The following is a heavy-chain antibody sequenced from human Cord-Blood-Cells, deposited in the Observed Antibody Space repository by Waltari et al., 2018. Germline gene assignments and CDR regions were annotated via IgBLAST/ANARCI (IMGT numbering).Heavy chain of an antibody. CDR1: GFSLSTSGVG. V-gene: IGHV2-5*01. D-gene: IGHD2-21*02. CDR2: IYWNDDK. J-gene: IGHJ3*02. CDR3: AHRFIGVVTDDAFDI. Sequence: QITLKESGPTLVKPTQTLTLTCTFSGFSLSTSGVGVGWIRQPPGKALAWLALIYWNDDKRYSPSLKSMLTITNDTSKNQVVLTMTNMDPVDTATYYCAHRFIGVVTDDAFDIWGQGTMVTVSS.